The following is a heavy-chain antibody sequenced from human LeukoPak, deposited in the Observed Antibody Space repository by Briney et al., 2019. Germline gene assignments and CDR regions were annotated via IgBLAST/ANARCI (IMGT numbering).Heavy chain of an antibody. V-gene: IGHV1-8*01. CDR2: MNPNSGNT. CDR1: GYTFTSYD. Sequence: PWASVKVSCKASGYTFTSYDINWVRQATGQGLEWMGWMNPNSGNTGYAQKFQGRVTMTRNTSISTAYMELSSLRSEDTAVYYCAREYCSGGSCYSAFDYWGQGTLVTVSS. D-gene: IGHD2-15*01. CDR3: AREYCSGGSCYSAFDY. J-gene: IGHJ4*02.